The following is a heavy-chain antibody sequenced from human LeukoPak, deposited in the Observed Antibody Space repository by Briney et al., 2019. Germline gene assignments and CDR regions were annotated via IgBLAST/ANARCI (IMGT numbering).Heavy chain of an antibody. D-gene: IGHD5-18*01. CDR3: ARDPSRGYNYGYGDY. Sequence: PGGSLRLSCAASGFIFSNYWMTWGRQAPGKGLEWVAHINQDRSETYYVDSVKGRFTIARDNAKNSLYLQMNSLRAEDTAVYYCARDPSRGYNYGYGDYWGQGTLVIVS. CDR1: GFIFSNYW. V-gene: IGHV3-7*01. J-gene: IGHJ4*02. CDR2: INQDRSET.